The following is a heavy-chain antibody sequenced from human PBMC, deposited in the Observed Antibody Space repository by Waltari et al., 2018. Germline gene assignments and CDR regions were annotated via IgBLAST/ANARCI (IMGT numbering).Heavy chain of an antibody. CDR3: ARSNSYSPFDY. CDR1: GFTFSAPY. CDR2: IRNRGNSYTT. Sequence: EVQLVESGGGLVQPGGSLRLSCAASGFTFSAPYMDWVRQAPGKGLEWVGRIRNRGNSYTTEYAASGKGRFTISRDDSKNSLYLQMNSLETEDTAVYYCARSNSYSPFDYWGQGILVTVSS. V-gene: IGHV3-72*01. J-gene: IGHJ4*02. D-gene: IGHD3-16*02.